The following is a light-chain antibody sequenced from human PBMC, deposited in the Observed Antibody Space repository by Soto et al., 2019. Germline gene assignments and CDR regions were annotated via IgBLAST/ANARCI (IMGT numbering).Light chain of an antibody. Sequence: QSVLTQPASVSGSPGQSITISCTGTSSDVGGYDYVSWYQHHPGKAPKLMIYDVSNRPSGVSNRFSGSKSGNTASLTISGIQAEDEADYYCSSYTSSSLYVFGTGTKLTVL. CDR2: DVS. J-gene: IGLJ1*01. CDR1: SSDVGGYDY. V-gene: IGLV2-14*03. CDR3: SSYTSSSLYV.